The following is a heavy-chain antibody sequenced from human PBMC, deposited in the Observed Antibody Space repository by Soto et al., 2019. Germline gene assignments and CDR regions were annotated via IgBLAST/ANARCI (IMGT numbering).Heavy chain of an antibody. J-gene: IGHJ4*02. CDR1: GFTFYNYA. Sequence: AGGSLRLSCAASGFTFYNYAMNWVRQAPGKGLEWVSTTTDTDGDRKYADSVRGRFTISRDNSKNTLYLQMSSLRAEDSAVYFCARGSRDSYPGSRIFDLWGRGTRVTVSS. V-gene: IGHV3-23*01. D-gene: IGHD3-10*01. CDR3: ARGSRDSYPGSRIFDL. CDR2: TTDTDGDR.